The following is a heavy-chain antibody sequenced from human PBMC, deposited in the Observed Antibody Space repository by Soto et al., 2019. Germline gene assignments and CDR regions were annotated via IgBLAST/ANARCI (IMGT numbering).Heavy chain of an antibody. J-gene: IGHJ3*02. CDR3: ARDGEDVLRNIPGDAFDI. CDR2: ISYDGSKI. CDR1: GSTFSSHA. D-gene: IGHD3-3*01. Sequence: QVQLVESGGGVVQPGRSLRLSCAASGSTFSSHAMHWVRQAPGKGLEWVAVISYDGSKIYYADSVKGRFTISRDNSKNTLYLQMNSLRAEDTAVYFCARDGEDVLRNIPGDAFDIWGQGTMVTVSS. V-gene: IGHV3-30*04.